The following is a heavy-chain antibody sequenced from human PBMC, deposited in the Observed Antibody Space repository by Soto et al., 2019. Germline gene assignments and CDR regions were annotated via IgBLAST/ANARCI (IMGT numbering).Heavy chain of an antibody. CDR1: GGSISSYY. CDR3: ARRTPAVAFDY. CDR2: IYYSGST. D-gene: IGHD6-19*01. Sequence: QVQLQESGPGLVKPSETLSLTCTVSGGSISSYYWSWIRQAPGKGLEWIGYIYYSGSTSYNPSLKSRVTISVETSKTQFSLKLSSMTAADTAVYYCARRTPAVAFDYWGQGALVTVSS. V-gene: IGHV4-59*08. J-gene: IGHJ4*02.